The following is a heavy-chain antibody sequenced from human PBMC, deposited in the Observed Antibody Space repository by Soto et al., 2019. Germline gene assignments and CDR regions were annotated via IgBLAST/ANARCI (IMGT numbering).Heavy chain of an antibody. CDR2: IIPILGIA. J-gene: IGHJ5*02. Sequence: ASVKVSCKASGGTFSSYTISWVRQAPGQGLEWMGRIIPILGIANYAQKFQGRVTITADKSTSTAYMELSSLRSEDTAVYYCARDSSTKSSWEADWFDPWGQGTLVTVSS. V-gene: IGHV1-69*04. CDR3: ARDSSTKSSWEADWFDP. D-gene: IGHD6-13*01. CDR1: GGTFSSYT.